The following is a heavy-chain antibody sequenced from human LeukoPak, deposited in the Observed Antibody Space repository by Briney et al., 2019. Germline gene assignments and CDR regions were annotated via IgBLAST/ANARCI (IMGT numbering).Heavy chain of an antibody. CDR2: INPNSGGT. D-gene: IGHD1-26*01. CDR3: AREKWELPSNWFDP. J-gene: IGHJ5*02. Sequence: ASVKVSCKASGYTFTGYYMHWVRQAPGQGLEWMGWINPNSGGTNYAQKVQGRVTMTRDTSISTAYMELSRLRSDDTAVYYCAREKWELPSNWFDPWGQGTLVTVSS. V-gene: IGHV1-2*02. CDR1: GYTFTGYY.